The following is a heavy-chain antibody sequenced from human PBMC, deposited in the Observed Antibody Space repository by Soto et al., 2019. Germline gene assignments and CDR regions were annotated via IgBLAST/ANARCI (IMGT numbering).Heavy chain of an antibody. CDR1: GYAFTSYA. J-gene: IGHJ6*02. CDR3: ARVGVTDILTDYYGHYGMDV. Sequence: AFVKVYCTASGYAFTSYAMHWVRQAPGQRLELMGWINAGNVNTKYSQKFQGRVTITRDTSASTAYMELSSLRSEDTAVYYCARVGVTDILTDYYGHYGMDVWGQGTTVTASS. CDR2: INAGNVNT. V-gene: IGHV1-3*01. D-gene: IGHD3-9*01.